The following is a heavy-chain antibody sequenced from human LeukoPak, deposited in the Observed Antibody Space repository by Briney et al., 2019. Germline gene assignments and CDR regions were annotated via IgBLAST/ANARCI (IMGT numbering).Heavy chain of an antibody. CDR3: ARGVVPAAIG. D-gene: IGHD2-2*01. V-gene: IGHV3-48*01. CDR2: ISSSSSTI. Sequence: GGSLRLSCAASGFTFSSYSMNWVRQAPGKGLGWVSYISSSSSTIYYADSVKGRFTISRDNAKNSLYLQMNSLRAEDTAVYYCARGVVPAAIGWGQGTLVTVSS. CDR1: GFTFSSYS. J-gene: IGHJ4*02.